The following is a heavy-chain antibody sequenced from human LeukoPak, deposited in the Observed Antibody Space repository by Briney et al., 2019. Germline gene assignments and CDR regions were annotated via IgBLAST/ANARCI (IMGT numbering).Heavy chain of an antibody. J-gene: IGHJ3*02. V-gene: IGHV3-23*01. Sequence: GGSLRLSCATSQFKFNNYGMTWVRQAPGKGLEWVSSITASGSRAQYADSVQGRFTISRDNSKNTLYLRMNSLRAEDTAVYYCAKDPNGDYIGTFDIWGQGTMVTVSS. CDR1: QFKFNNYG. CDR2: ITASGSRA. CDR3: AKDPNGDYIGTFDI. D-gene: IGHD4-17*01.